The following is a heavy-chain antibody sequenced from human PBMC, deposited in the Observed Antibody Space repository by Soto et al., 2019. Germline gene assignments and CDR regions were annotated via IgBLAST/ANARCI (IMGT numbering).Heavy chain of an antibody. CDR1: GYTFTGYY. Sequence: ASVKVSCKASGYTFTGYYMHWVRQAPGQGLEWMGWINPNSGGTNYAQKFQGWVTMTRDTSISTAYMELSRLRSDDTAVYYCARDLLAPYCSSTSCYYYYYGMDVWGQGTTVTVSS. D-gene: IGHD2-2*01. V-gene: IGHV1-2*04. J-gene: IGHJ6*02. CDR2: INPNSGGT. CDR3: ARDLLAPYCSSTSCYYYYYGMDV.